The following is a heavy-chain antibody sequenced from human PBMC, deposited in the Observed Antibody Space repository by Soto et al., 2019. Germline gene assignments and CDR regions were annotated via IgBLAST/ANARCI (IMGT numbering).Heavy chain of an antibody. J-gene: IGHJ4*02. CDR3: ARGRRGYYYDSSGYAFDY. Sequence: EVQLVESGGGLVQPGGSLRLSCAASGFTFSSYSMNWVRQAPGKGLEWVSYISSSSSTIYYADSVKGRFTISRDNAKNSLYLQMNSLRAEDTAVYYCARGRRGYYYDSSGYAFDYWGQGTLVTVSS. CDR1: GFTFSSYS. D-gene: IGHD3-22*01. CDR2: ISSSSSTI. V-gene: IGHV3-48*01.